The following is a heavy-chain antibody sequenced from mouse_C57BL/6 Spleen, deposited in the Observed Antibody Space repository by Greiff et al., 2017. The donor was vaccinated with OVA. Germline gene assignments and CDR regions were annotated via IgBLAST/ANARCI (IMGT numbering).Heavy chain of an antibody. CDR3: ARKAFTTAYAMDY. Sequence: EVQRVESVAELVRPGASVKLSCTASGFNIKNTYMHWVKQRPEQGLEWIGRIDPANGNTKYAPKFQGKATITADTSSNTAYLQLSSLTSEDTAIYYCARKAFTTAYAMDYWGQGTSVTVSS. CDR2: IDPANGNT. V-gene: IGHV14-3*01. J-gene: IGHJ4*01. CDR1: GFNIKNTY. D-gene: IGHD1-2*01.